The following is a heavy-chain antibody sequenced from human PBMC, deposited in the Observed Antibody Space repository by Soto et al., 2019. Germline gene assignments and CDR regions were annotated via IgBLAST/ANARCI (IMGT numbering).Heavy chain of an antibody. D-gene: IGHD1-1*01. J-gene: IGHJ6*02. Sequence: GESLKISCKGSGYSFTTYWIGWVRQMPGKGLEWMGVIYPGDSDIRFSPSFQGQVTISADMSLSTAYLQWSSLRVSDTAVYYCARQGGSTPLYGMDVWGQGTTVTV. CDR2: IYPGDSDI. CDR3: ARQGGSTPLYGMDV. V-gene: IGHV5-51*01. CDR1: GYSFTTYW.